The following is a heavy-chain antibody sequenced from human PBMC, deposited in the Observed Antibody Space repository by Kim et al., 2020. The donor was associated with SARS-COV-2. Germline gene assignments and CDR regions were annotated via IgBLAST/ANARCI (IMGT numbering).Heavy chain of an antibody. CDR2: MNPNSGNT. J-gene: IGHJ6*02. CDR1: GYTFTSYD. Sequence: ASVKVSCKASGYTFTSYDINWVRQATGQGLEWMGWMNPNSGNTGYAQKFQGRVTMTRNTSISTAYMELSSLRSEDTAVYYCARGDLVGWVPNFDWFYGMDVWGQGTTVTVSS. V-gene: IGHV1-8*01. D-gene: IGHD3-9*01. CDR3: ARGDLVGWVPNFDWFYGMDV.